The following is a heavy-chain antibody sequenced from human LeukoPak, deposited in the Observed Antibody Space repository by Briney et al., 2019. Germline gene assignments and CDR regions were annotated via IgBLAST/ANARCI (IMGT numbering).Heavy chain of an antibody. CDR2: MNPNSGNT. V-gene: IGHV1-8*02. CDR3: ARAEDIVVVPAFWFDP. Sequence: ASVKVSCKASGYTFTSYGISWVRQATGQGLEWMGWMNPNSGNTGYAQKFQGRVTMTRNTSISTAYMELSSLRSEDTAVYYCARAEDIVVVPAFWFDPWGQGTLVTVSS. CDR1: GYTFTSYG. J-gene: IGHJ5*02. D-gene: IGHD2-2*01.